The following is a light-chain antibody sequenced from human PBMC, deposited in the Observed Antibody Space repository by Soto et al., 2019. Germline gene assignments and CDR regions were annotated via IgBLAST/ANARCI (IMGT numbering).Light chain of an antibody. CDR1: SSDIGNYAL. Sequence: ALTQPASVSGSPGQSITISCTRTSSDIGNYALVSWYLQHPGKAPKLIIYEVNKRPSGISNRFFGSKSGNTASLTISGLQAEDEADYYCCSYAGSGTYILFGGGTKVTVL. J-gene: IGLJ2*01. CDR3: CSYAGSGTYIL. V-gene: IGLV2-23*02. CDR2: EVN.